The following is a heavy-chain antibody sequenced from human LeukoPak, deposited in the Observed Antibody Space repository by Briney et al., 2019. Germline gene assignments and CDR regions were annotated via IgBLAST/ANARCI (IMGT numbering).Heavy chain of an antibody. J-gene: IGHJ4*02. V-gene: IGHV1-69*04. Sequence: ASVKVSCKASGDTFSSYGFSWVREAPGQGLEWMGRIIPILDMPTYTQKFKDRVTITADKSTSTVYMEVRSLTSEDTAVYYCARAHSKGFVSSWDYWGQGTLVTVSS. D-gene: IGHD6-13*01. CDR1: GDTFSSYG. CDR2: IIPILDMP. CDR3: ARAHSKGFVSSWDY.